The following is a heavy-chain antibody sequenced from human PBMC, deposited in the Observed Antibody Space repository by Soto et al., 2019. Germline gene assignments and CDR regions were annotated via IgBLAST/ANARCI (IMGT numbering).Heavy chain of an antibody. CDR1: GFTFNTYG. D-gene: IGHD1-20*01. J-gene: IGHJ6*02. CDR2: IWYDGSNK. Sequence: GGSLRLSCAASGFTFNTYGMHWVRQAPGKGLEWVSVIWYDGSNKNYADSVKGRFTISRDNSKNTLYLEMNTLRAEDTAVYYCARGNWNFCYGMDVWGQGTTVTVSS. CDR3: ARGNWNFCYGMDV. V-gene: IGHV3-33*01.